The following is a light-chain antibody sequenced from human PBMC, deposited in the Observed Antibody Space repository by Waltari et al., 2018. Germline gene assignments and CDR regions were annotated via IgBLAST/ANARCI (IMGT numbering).Light chain of an antibody. CDR1: QSVSSN. CDR3: QQYNRWPPIT. CDR2: DAS. J-gene: IGKJ5*01. Sequence: EIVMTQSPATLSVSPGETAPLSCRASQSVSSNVAWYQKKPGQAPRLLIYDASTRATSIPAKFRGSGSVTEFTLTISSLQSEDFAVYYCQQYNRWPPITFGHGTRLEIK. V-gene: IGKV3-15*01.